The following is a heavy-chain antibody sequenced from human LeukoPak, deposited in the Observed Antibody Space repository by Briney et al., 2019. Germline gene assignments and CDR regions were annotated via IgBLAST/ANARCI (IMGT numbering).Heavy chain of an antibody. CDR3: AKFLRQPVGYYFDY. V-gene: IGHV3-23*01. J-gene: IGHJ4*02. CDR1: GFTFSSYA. Sequence: GGSLRLSCAASGFTFSSYAMSWVRQAPGEGLEWVSAISGSGGSTYYADSVKGRFTISRDNSKNTLYLQMNSLRAEDTAVYYCAKFLRQPVGYYFDYWGQGTLVTVSS. CDR2: ISGSGGST. D-gene: IGHD2-2*01.